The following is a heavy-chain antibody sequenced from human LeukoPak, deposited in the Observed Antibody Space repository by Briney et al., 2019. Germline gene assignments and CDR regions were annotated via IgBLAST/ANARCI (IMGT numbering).Heavy chain of an antibody. CDR2: IYYSGST. J-gene: IGHJ3*02. CDR3: ARETYYYDSSGYPPAALDI. Sequence: SKTLSLTCTVSGGSISSYYWSWIRQPPGKGLEWIGYIYYSGSTNYNPSLKSRVTISVDTSKNQFSLKLSSVTAADTAVYYCARETYYYDSSGYPPAALDIWGQGTMVTVSS. CDR1: GGSISSYY. V-gene: IGHV4-59*01. D-gene: IGHD3-22*01.